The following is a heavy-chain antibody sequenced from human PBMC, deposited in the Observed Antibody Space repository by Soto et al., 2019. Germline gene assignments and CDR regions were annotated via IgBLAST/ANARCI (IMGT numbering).Heavy chain of an antibody. V-gene: IGHV3-9*01. J-gene: IGHJ4*02. CDR2: ISWNSGSI. D-gene: IGHD6-19*01. CDR1: GCTFGDYA. CDR3: AKSHTTSGWYVTTDY. Sequence: EVQLVESGGGLVQPGRSLRLSCAASGCTFGDYAMQWVRQAPGKGLEWVSAISWNSGSIDYADSVKGRFTISRDNAKNSLYLQMNSLRAEDTALYYCAKSHTTSGWYVTTDYWGQGTRVTVSS.